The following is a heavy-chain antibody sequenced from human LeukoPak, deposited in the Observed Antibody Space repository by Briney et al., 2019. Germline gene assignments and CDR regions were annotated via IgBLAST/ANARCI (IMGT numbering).Heavy chain of an antibody. CDR1: GFTFSSIG. V-gene: IGHV3-23*01. CDR2: ISGSGDST. D-gene: IGHD6-13*01. CDR3: AKRGASWSFDS. J-gene: IGHJ4*02. Sequence: GGSLRLSCAASGFTFSSIGMSWVRQAPGKGLEWVSSISGSGDSTYYADSVKGRFTISRDNSKNTLYLQTNSLRAEDTAVYYCAKRGASWSFDSWGQGTLVTVSS.